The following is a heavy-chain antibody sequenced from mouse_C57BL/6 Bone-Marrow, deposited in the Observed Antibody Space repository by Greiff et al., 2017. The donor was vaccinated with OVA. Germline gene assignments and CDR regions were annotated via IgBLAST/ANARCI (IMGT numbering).Heavy chain of an antibody. CDR2: IDPNSGGT. CDR1: GYTFTSYW. CDR3: AKGYDGYYNWFAY. J-gene: IGHJ3*01. V-gene: IGHV1-72*01. D-gene: IGHD2-3*01. Sequence: QVQLKQPGAELVKPGASVKLSCKASGYTFTSYWMHWVKQRPGRGLEWIGRIDPNSGGTKYNEKFKSKATLTVDKPSSTAYMQLSSLTSEDSAVYYCAKGYDGYYNWFAYWGQGTLVTVSA.